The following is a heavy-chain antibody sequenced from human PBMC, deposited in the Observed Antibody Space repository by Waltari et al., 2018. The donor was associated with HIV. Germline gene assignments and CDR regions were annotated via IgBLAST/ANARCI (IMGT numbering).Heavy chain of an antibody. CDR3: ARESRYRGHDDACDV. CDR1: EFSMGGYY. D-gene: IGHD2-21*01. Sequence: EVQVAESGGGLVQPGGSLGLSCVASEFSMGGYYMRWVRQAPGKGLEWVANIKQDGRDKFYAAPVKGRFTISRDYARNTVFLQMDNLGAEDTALYFCARESRYRGHDDACDVWGQGTMVTVSS. CDR2: IKQDGRDK. V-gene: IGHV3-7*01. J-gene: IGHJ3*01.